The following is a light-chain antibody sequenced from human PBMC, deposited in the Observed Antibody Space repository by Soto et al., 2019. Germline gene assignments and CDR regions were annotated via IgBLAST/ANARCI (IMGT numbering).Light chain of an antibody. CDR1: LSVSLS. CDR2: GAS. J-gene: IGKJ1*01. V-gene: IGKV3-15*01. Sequence: EIVTTQSPATLSVSLGDSATLSCRASLSVSLSLAWYQMRPGQPPRLLIYGASTRATDIPARFSGSGSGTDLTLTISSLQSEDFAVYFCQQYHIWPSWTFGQGTKVDIK. CDR3: QQYHIWPSWT.